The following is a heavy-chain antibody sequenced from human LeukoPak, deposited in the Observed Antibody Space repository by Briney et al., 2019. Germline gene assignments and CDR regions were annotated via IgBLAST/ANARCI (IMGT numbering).Heavy chain of an antibody. V-gene: IGHV1-2*02. CDR2: INPNSGGT. CDR3: ARSFPVFVTTSTHFDY. J-gene: IGHJ4*02. D-gene: IGHD2/OR15-2a*01. Sequence: GASVKVSCKASGYSFTDYYMHWVRQAPGQGLEWMGWINPNSGGTSYAQKFQGRVTMTRDTSISTAYVELSGLTSGDTAVYYCARSFPVFVTTSTHFDYWGQGTPITVSS. CDR1: GYSFTDYY.